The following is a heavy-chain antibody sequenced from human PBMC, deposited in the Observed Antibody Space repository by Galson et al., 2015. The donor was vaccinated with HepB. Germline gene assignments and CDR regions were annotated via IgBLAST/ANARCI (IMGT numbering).Heavy chain of an antibody. CDR3: ARGGRYSSSSPDYYYYYGMDV. V-gene: IGHV1-69*06. D-gene: IGHD6-6*01. CDR1: GGTFSSYA. J-gene: IGHJ6*02. Sequence: SVKVSCKASGGTFSSYAISWVRQAPGQGLEWMGGIIPIFGTANYAQKFQGRVTITADKSTSTAYMELNSLRSEDTAVYYCARGGRYSSSSPDYYYYYGMDVWGQGTTVTVSS. CDR2: IIPIFGTA.